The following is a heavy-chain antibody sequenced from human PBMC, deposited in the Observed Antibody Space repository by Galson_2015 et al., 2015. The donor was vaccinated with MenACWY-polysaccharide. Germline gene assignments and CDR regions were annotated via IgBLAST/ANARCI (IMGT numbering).Heavy chain of an antibody. D-gene: IGHD3-22*01. V-gene: IGHV1-2*02. Sequence: SVKVSCKASGYTFNGYYMHWVRQAPGQGLEWTGWVDPRTGDTKYAQNFQGRVTMTRDTSTHAAYMELRRLRSDDTAVYYCASPDDNSGYYDDPFDIWGQGTMVTVSS. CDR3: ASPDDNSGYYDDPFDI. CDR1: GYTFNGYY. J-gene: IGHJ3*02. CDR2: VDPRTGDT.